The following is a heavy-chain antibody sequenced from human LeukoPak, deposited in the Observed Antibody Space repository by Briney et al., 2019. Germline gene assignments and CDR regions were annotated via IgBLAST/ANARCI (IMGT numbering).Heavy chain of an antibody. J-gene: IGHJ6*04. Sequence: GGSLRLSCAASGFTFSSYWMSWVRQAPGKGLEWVANIKQDGSEKYYVDSVKGRFTISRDNSKNTLYLQMSSLRAEDTAVYYCARVLYGDYVMDVWGKGTTVTISS. CDR2: IKQDGSEK. CDR1: GFTFSSYW. CDR3: ARVLYGDYVMDV. D-gene: IGHD4-17*01. V-gene: IGHV3-7*04.